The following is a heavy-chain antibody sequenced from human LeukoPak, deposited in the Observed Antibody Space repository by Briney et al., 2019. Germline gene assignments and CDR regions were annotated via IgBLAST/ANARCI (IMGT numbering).Heavy chain of an antibody. CDR3: ARDVSSSGCIDQ. J-gene: IGHJ4*02. Sequence: ASVKVSCKSTGFTFTGYYMHWVRQAPGQGLEWMGFINDYSGDTNYAQKFQGRVTTTRDTTISTAYMDLSRLRSDGTALYYCARDVSSSGCIDQWGQGTLVTVSS. CDR2: INDYSGDT. V-gene: IGHV1-2*02. CDR1: GFTFTGYY. D-gene: IGHD6-19*01.